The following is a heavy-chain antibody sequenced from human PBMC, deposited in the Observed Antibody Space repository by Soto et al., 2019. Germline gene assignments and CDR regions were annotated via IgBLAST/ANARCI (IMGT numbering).Heavy chain of an antibody. CDR3: ARDTRLLWFGELPGDYYYGMDV. D-gene: IGHD3-10*01. Sequence: SVKVSCKASGGTFSSYAISWVRQAPGQGLEWMGGIIPIFGTANYAQKFQGRVTITADKSTSTAYMELSSLRSEDTAVYYCARDTRLLWFGELPGDYYYGMDVWGQGTTVTVSS. CDR2: IIPIFGTA. V-gene: IGHV1-69*06. CDR1: GGTFSSYA. J-gene: IGHJ6*02.